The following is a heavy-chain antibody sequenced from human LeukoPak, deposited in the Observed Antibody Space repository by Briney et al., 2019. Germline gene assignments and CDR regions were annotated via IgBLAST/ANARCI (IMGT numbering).Heavy chain of an antibody. D-gene: IGHD3-10*01. Sequence: PGGSLRLSCAVSGLIFSSYSMNWVRQAPGKGLEWLSQISSSGSTAYYADSVKGRFTISRDNAKNSLYLQMNSLRVEDTAVYYCASYYYGSGTSPGYWGQGTLVTVSS. CDR2: ISSSGSTA. CDR3: ASYYYGSGTSPGY. J-gene: IGHJ4*02. V-gene: IGHV3-48*04. CDR1: GLIFSSYS.